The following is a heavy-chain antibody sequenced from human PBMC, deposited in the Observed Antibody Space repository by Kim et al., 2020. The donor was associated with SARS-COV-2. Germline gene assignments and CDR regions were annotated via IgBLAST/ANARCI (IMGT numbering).Heavy chain of an antibody. CDR1: GFTFSSYG. CDR2: IWYDGSNK. CDR3: ARDIAARRYYYYGMDV. Sequence: GGSLRLSCAASGFTFSSYGMHWVRQAPGKGLEWVAVIWYDGSNKYYADSVKGRFTISRDNSKNTLYLQMNSLRAEDTAVYYCARDIAARRYYYYGMDVWGQGTTVTVSS. D-gene: IGHD6-6*01. J-gene: IGHJ6*02. V-gene: IGHV3-33*01.